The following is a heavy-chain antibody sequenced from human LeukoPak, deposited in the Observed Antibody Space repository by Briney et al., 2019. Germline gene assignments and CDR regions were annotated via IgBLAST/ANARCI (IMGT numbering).Heavy chain of an antibody. CDR1: GFTFSSYG. D-gene: IGHD2-21*02. Sequence: AGSLPPSCAASGFTFSSYGMNWVRQAPGKGPEWISYISSSGATIYYADSLRGRVYMARDNAKNSGSLQMSSLGAEDTAIYYCSRVRGGGDICFDYWGQGTMVTVSS. J-gene: IGHJ4*02. CDR3: SRVRGGGDICFDY. V-gene: IGHV3-48*03. CDR2: ISSSGATI.